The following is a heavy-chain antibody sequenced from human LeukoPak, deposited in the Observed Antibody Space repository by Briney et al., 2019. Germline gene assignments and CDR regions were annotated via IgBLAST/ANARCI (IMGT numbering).Heavy chain of an antibody. CDR1: GGSFSGYY. Sequence: SSETLSLTCAVYGGSFSGYYWSWIRQPPGKGLEWIGEINHSGSTNYNPSPKSRVTISVDTSKNQFSLKLSSVTAADTAVYYCARVEEGYGSGRRENYYYYYMDVWGKGTTVTISS. CDR2: INHSGST. J-gene: IGHJ6*03. V-gene: IGHV4-34*01. CDR3: ARVEEGYGSGRRENYYYYYMDV. D-gene: IGHD3-10*01.